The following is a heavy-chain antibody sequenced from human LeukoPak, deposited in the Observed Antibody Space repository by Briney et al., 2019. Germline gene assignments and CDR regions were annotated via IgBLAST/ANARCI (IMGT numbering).Heavy chain of an antibody. D-gene: IGHD6-13*01. J-gene: IGHJ4*02. CDR2: VYYSGST. Sequence: SETLSLTCTVSGGSISGYYWSWIRQPPGKGLEWIGYVYYSGSTNYNPSLKSRVTISVDTSKNQFSLKLRSVTAADTAVYHCARLVHPGSSNWYFDYWGQGTLVTVSS. CDR3: ARLVHPGSSNWYFDY. CDR1: GGSISGYY. V-gene: IGHV4-59*08.